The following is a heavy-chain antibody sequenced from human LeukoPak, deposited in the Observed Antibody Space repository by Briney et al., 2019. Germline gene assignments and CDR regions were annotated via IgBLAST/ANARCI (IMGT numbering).Heavy chain of an antibody. CDR1: GGSISSGSYY. J-gene: IGHJ4*02. CDR3: ARDASGLWFGD. CDR2: IYTSGST. Sequence: SETLSLTCTVSGGSISSGSYYWSWIRQPAGKGLEWIGRIYTSGSTNYNPSLKSRVTISVDTSKNQFSLKLSSVTAADTAVYYCARDASGLWFGDWGQGTLVTVSS. D-gene: IGHD3-10*01. V-gene: IGHV4-61*02.